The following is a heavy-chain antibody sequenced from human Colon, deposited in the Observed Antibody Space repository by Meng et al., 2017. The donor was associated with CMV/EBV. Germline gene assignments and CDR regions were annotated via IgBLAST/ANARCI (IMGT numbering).Heavy chain of an antibody. D-gene: IGHD6-13*01. CDR2: ISYSGST. CDR1: GGSISRGDFY. CDR3: ARVRSSSSRYFDY. Sequence: SGGSISRGDFYWTWIRQPPGKGLEWIGYISYSGSTYYNPSLKSRVTISLDTSKNQFSLKLNSVTAADTAVYFCARVRSSSSRYFDYWGQGTLVTVSS. J-gene: IGHJ4*02. V-gene: IGHV4-30-4*01.